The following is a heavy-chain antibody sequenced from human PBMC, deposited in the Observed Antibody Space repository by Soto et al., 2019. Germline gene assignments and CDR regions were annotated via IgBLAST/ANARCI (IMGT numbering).Heavy chain of an antibody. CDR2: FIPMLGIA. D-gene: IGHD2-15*01. CDR3: ARESRYCSGGSRYFLPGIDY. Sequence: SVKVSCKASGDSFSRSTFSWVRQAPGQGLEWMGRFIPMLGIANYAQTFQGRVTITADESTSTAYMELSSLRSEDTAVYYCARESRYCSGGSRYFLPGIDYWGQGTLVTVSS. CDR1: GDSFSRST. J-gene: IGHJ4*02. V-gene: IGHV1-69*04.